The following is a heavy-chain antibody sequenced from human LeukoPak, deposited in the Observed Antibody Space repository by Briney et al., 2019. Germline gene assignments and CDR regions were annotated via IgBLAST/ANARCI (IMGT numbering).Heavy chain of an antibody. Sequence: GASVKVSCKASGGTFSSYAISWVRQAPGQGLEWMGGIIPIFGTANYAQKFQGRVTITTDESTSTAYMELSSLRSEDTAVYYCAASRNYDFWSGSDYWGQGTLVTVSS. V-gene: IGHV1-69*05. J-gene: IGHJ4*02. CDR3: AASRNYDFWSGSDY. D-gene: IGHD3-3*01. CDR1: GGTFSSYA. CDR2: IIPIFGTA.